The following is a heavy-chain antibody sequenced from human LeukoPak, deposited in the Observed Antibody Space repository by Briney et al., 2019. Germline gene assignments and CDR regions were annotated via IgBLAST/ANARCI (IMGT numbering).Heavy chain of an antibody. J-gene: IGHJ4*02. Sequence: EASVKVSRKASGGTFSSYAISWVRQAPGQGLEWMGRIIPILGIANYAQKFQGRVTITADKSTSTAYMELSSLRSEDTAVYYCARSRGGSYYASYFDYWGQGTLVTVSS. CDR3: ARSRGGSYYASYFDY. CDR1: GGTFSSYA. D-gene: IGHD1-26*01. V-gene: IGHV1-69*04. CDR2: IIPILGIA.